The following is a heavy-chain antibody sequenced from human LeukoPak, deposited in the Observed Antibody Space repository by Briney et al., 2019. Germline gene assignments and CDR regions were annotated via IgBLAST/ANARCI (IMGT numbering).Heavy chain of an antibody. Sequence: PGGSLRLSCVASGFPFGIRAMNWVRQAPGRGREGVSGLDGSSGGRKYEASGRGRVSIPRDNSRNILLLQMNNLRDDETACYYCSQVFRQGDGYWVIGQWGRGTLVIVSS. D-gene: IGHD5-24*01. V-gene: IGHV3-23*01. CDR2: LDGSSGGR. J-gene: IGHJ4*02. CDR3: SQVFRQGDGYWVIGQ. CDR1: GFPFGIRA.